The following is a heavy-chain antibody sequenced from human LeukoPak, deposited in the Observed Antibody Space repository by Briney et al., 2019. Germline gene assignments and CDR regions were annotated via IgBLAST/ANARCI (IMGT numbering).Heavy chain of an antibody. V-gene: IGHV4-34*01. CDR1: GGSFIGRH. D-gene: IGHD1-7*01. CDR3: VRGRLNWDYDFDY. Sequence: PSETLSLTCAVYGGSFIGRHWSWLLQAPGKGLELLGEASHAGSTNYNPSLKSRVSISVDTSRDQFSLRLTSVTAADTAMYYCVRGRLNWDYDFDYWGPGTLVTVSS. J-gene: IGHJ4*02. CDR2: ASHAGST.